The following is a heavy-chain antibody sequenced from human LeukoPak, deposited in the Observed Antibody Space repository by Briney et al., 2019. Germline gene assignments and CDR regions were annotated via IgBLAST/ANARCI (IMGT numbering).Heavy chain of an antibody. Sequence: SETLSFTCTVSGGSISSSSYYWDWIRQPPGKGLERIGSIYYSGSTDYNPSLKSRLTISVDTSKNQFSLKLSSVTAADTAVYYCARSRDSSGYWDAFDIWGQGTMVTVSS. CDR1: GGSISSSSYY. J-gene: IGHJ3*02. CDR2: IYYSGST. V-gene: IGHV4-39*01. CDR3: ARSRDSSGYWDAFDI. D-gene: IGHD6-13*01.